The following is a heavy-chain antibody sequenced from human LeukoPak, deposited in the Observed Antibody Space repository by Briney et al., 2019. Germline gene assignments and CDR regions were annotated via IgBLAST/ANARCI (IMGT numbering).Heavy chain of an antibody. CDR1: GYTFTSYG. V-gene: IGHV1-18*01. J-gene: IGHJ4*02. Sequence: ASVKVSCKASGYTFTSYGISWVRQAPGQGLEWMGWISAYNGNTNYAQKLQGRVTMTTDTSISTAYMELSRLRSDDTAVYYCARDRTSGYDRDFDYWGQGTLVTVSS. D-gene: IGHD5-12*01. CDR3: ARDRTSGYDRDFDY. CDR2: ISAYNGNT.